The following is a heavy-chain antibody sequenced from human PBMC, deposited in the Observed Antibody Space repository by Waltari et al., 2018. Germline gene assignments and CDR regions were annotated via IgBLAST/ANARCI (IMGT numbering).Heavy chain of an antibody. CDR1: GYTFSDYG. V-gene: IGHV1-18*01. Sequence: QVQLVQSGAEVKKPGASVKVSCKASGYTFSDYGISWVRQAPGQGLEWMGWISGNNGNTNTAQKCQGRLIMTEDTAATTVYMELTYLTSDDTAVYYCARERHRLMEEGYLMALDPWGQGTLVTVSS. J-gene: IGHJ5*02. CDR3: ARERHRLMEEGYLMALDP. CDR2: ISGNNGNT. D-gene: IGHD3-3*01.